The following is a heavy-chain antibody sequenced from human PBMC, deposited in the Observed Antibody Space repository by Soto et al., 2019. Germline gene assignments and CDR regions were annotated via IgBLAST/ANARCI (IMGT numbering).Heavy chain of an antibody. V-gene: IGHV3-7*01. CDR2: IKQDGSEK. J-gene: IGHJ3*02. D-gene: IGHD3-3*01. Sequence: GSLRLTCAASGFTFSSYWMSWVRQAPGKGREWVANIKQDGSEKYYVDSVKGRFTISRDNANNSLHLQMNSLRAEDTAVYYRSRGIPYFWDDIWGQGTMVTVSS. CDR3: SRGIPYFWDDI. CDR1: GFTFSSYW.